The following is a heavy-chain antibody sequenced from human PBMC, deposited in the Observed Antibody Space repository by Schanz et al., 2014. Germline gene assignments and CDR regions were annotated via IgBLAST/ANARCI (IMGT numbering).Heavy chain of an antibody. J-gene: IGHJ4*02. CDR3: ARDGAELYYFDD. CDR2: INQDGSEK. CDR1: GFTFSSYC. D-gene: IGHD1-1*01. V-gene: IGHV3-7*01. Sequence: EVQLLESGGALVQPGGSLRLSCSASGFTFSSYCINWVRQAPGKGLEWVANINQDGSEKYYVDSVKGRFTISRDNAKNSLYLQMNGLRAEDTAVFYCARDGAELYYFDDWGQGTLDTVSS.